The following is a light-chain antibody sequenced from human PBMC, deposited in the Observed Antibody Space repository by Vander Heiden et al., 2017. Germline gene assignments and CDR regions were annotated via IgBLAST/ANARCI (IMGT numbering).Light chain of an antibody. V-gene: IGKV1-39*01. CDR3: QQSYIVPHT. Sequence: DIQMTQSPSSLSASIGDRVTITCRASQSISGYLNWYQQQPGKAPNLLMFAASSLQSGVPSRFSGSGSGTDFTLTITSLQPEDFATYYCQQSYIVPHTFGQGTKLEIE. CDR2: AAS. CDR1: QSISGY. J-gene: IGKJ2*01.